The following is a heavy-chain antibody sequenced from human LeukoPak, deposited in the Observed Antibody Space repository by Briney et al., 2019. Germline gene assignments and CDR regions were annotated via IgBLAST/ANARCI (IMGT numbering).Heavy chain of an antibody. V-gene: IGHV1-18*01. CDR2: ISAYNGNT. J-gene: IGHJ4*02. CDR3: ARGVRCSGGSCYSDFDY. Sequence: ASVKVSCKASGYTFTSYGISWVRQAPGQGLEWMGWISAYNGNTNYAQKLQGRVTMTTDTSTSTAYMELRSLRSDDTAVYYCARGVRCSGGSCYSDFDYWGQGTLVTVSS. D-gene: IGHD2-15*01. CDR1: GYTFTSYG.